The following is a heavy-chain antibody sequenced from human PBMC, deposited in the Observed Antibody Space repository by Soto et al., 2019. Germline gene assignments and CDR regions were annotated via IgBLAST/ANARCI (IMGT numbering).Heavy chain of an antibody. V-gene: IGHV3-11*05. CDR3: ARDSTGWRAVYDS. CDR1: GFTFSDYY. CDR2: ISSTGSYT. D-gene: IGHD6-19*01. J-gene: IGHJ4*02. Sequence: QVQLVESGGGLVKPGGSLRLSCAASGFTFSDYYMSWIRQAPGKGLEWVSYISSTGSYTNYADSVRGRFTISRDNAKDSLYLQMHGLTVEDTALYYCARDSTGWRAVYDSWGQGILDTVSS.